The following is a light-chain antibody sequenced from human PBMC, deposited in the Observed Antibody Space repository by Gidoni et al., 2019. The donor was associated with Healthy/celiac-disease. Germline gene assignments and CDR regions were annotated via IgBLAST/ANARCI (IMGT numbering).Light chain of an antibody. J-gene: IGLJ2*01. CDR1: ALPKQY. V-gene: IGLV3-25*03. Sequence: DSASPGRTARITCSGDALPKQYAYWYQQKPGQAPVLVIYKDSERPSGIPERYSGSSSGTTVTLTISGVQAEDEADDYCQSADSSGTYVVFGGGTKLTVL. CDR2: KDS. CDR3: QSADSSGTYVV.